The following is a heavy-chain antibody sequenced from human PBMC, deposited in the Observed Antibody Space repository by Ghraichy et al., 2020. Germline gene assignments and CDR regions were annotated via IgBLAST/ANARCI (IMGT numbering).Heavy chain of an antibody. Sequence: ETLSLTCAVYGGSFSGYYWSWIRQPPGKGLEWIGEINHSGSTNYNPSLKSRVTISVDTSKNQFSLKLSSVTAADTAVYYCAREVYYGSGSYYYYYYGMDVWGQGTTVTVSS. CDR2: INHSGST. J-gene: IGHJ6*02. CDR1: GGSFSGYY. CDR3: AREVYYGSGSYYYYYYGMDV. V-gene: IGHV4-34*01. D-gene: IGHD3-10*01.